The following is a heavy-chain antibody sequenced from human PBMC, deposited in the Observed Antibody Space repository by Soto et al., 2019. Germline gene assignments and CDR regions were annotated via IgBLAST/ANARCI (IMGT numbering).Heavy chain of an antibody. Sequence: EVQVVESGEGLIQPGGSLRLSCASSGFTISNNYMTWVRQAPGKGLEWVSVIYSGGSTYYADSVKGRFTISRDNSKNTVYLQMNSLRAEDTAVYYCARAPSGVGLDYWGQGTLVTVSS. CDR3: ARAPSGVGLDY. V-gene: IGHV3-53*01. CDR2: IYSGGST. D-gene: IGHD3-10*01. J-gene: IGHJ4*02. CDR1: GFTISNNY.